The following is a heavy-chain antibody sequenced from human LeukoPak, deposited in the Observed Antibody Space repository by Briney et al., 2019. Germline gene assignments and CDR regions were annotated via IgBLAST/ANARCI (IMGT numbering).Heavy chain of an antibody. Sequence: GGSLRLSCAASGFTFSSYSMNWVRQAPGKGLEWVSSISSSSSYIYYVDSVKGRFTISRDNAKNSLYLQMNSLRAEDTAVYYCARAVAGTNYFDYWGQGTLVTVSS. CDR2: ISSSSSYI. D-gene: IGHD6-19*01. V-gene: IGHV3-21*01. CDR1: GFTFSSYS. CDR3: ARAVAGTNYFDY. J-gene: IGHJ4*02.